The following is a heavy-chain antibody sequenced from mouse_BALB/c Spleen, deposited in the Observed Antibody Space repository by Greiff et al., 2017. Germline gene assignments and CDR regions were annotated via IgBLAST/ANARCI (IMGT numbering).Heavy chain of an antibody. CDR2: IWAGGST. CDR3: ARGSSGGAMDY. CDR1: GFSLTSYG. Sequence: VQLQQSGPGLVAPSHSLSITCTVSGFSLTSYGVHWVRQPPGKGLEWLGVIWAGGSTNYISALMSRLSISKDNSKSQGFLKMNSLQTDDTAMYYCARGSSGGAMDYWGQGTSVTVSS. D-gene: IGHD1-1*01. J-gene: IGHJ4*01. V-gene: IGHV2-9*02.